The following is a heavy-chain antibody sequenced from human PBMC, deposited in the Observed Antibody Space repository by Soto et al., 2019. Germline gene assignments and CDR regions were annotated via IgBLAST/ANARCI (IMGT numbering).Heavy chain of an antibody. J-gene: IGHJ6*02. D-gene: IGHD2-8*01. Sequence: QVQLVESGGGVVQPGRSLRLSCAASGFTFSSYAMHWLRQAPGKGLEWVAVISYDGSNKYYADSVKGRFTISRDNSKNTLYLQMNSLRAEDTAVYYCARVRLYADYYYGMDVWGQGTTVTVSS. CDR1: GFTFSSYA. CDR3: ARVRLYADYYYGMDV. V-gene: IGHV3-30-3*01. CDR2: ISYDGSNK.